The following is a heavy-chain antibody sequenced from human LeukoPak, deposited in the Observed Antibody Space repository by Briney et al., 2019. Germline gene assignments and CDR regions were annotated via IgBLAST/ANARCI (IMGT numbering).Heavy chain of an antibody. CDR2: ISTSSSYI. J-gene: IGHJ4*02. CDR1: GFTFSSYS. D-gene: IGHD3-22*01. CDR3: ARRGHYDSSERPGDY. Sequence: GGSLRLSCAASGFTFSSYSMNWVRQAPGKGLEWVSSISTSSSYIYYTDSVKGRFTISRDNARNSLYLQMSSLRAEDTAMYYCARRGHYDSSERPGDYWGQGTLVTVSS. V-gene: IGHV3-21*01.